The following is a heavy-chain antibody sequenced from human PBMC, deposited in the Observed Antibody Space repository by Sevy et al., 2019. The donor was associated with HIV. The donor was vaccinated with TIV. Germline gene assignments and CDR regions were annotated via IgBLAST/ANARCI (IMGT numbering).Heavy chain of an antibody. D-gene: IGHD1-1*01. CDR2: IWYDGRTK. V-gene: IGHV3-33*01. Sequence: GESLKISCSASGFTFRSFSMHWVRQAPGKGPEWVAAIWYDGRTKQYADSVKGRFTISRDNSKNMLSLEMNSLRAEDTGLYFCARDSARVIVPTAGFDSWGQGTVVTVSS. CDR1: GFTFRSFS. CDR3: ARDSARVIVPTAGFDS. J-gene: IGHJ5*01.